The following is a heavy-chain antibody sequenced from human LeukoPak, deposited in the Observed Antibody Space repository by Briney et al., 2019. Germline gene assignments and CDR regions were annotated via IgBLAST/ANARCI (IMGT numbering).Heavy chain of an antibody. J-gene: IGHJ5*02. CDR1: GFTFSSYG. CDR3: ARELTTSITNLFDP. V-gene: IGHV3-30*02. D-gene: IGHD3-3*01. CDR2: IRYDGSNK. Sequence: QAGGSLRLSCAASGFTFSSYGMHWVRQAPGKGLEWVAFIRYDGSNKYYADSVKGRFTISRDNSKNTLYLQMNSLRAEDTAVYYCARELTTSITNLFDPWGQGTLVTVSS.